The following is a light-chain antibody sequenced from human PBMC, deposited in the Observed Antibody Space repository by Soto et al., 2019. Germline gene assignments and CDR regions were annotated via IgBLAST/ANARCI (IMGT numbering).Light chain of an antibody. CDR2: RNN. V-gene: IGLV1-47*01. J-gene: IGLJ2*01. CDR3: AAWDDSLSGVV. CDR1: SSNIGSNY. Sequence: QSVLTQPPSASGTPGQRVTISCSGSSSNIGSNYVYWYQQIPGTAPKLLISRNNHRPSGVPDRSSGSKSGTSASLAISGLRSEDEAHDYCAAWDDSLSGVVFGGGTKLTVL.